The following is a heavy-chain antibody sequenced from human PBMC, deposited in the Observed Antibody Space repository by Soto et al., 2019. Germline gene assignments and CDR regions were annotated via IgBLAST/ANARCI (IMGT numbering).Heavy chain of an antibody. CDR2: ISYDGSNK. J-gene: IGHJ6*02. CDR1: GFTFSSYA. V-gene: IGHV3-30-3*01. CDR3: ATAPPRREYYDFLSGYLAPYYYYGMDV. Sequence: GGSLRLSCAASGFTFSSYAMHWVRQAPGKGLEWVAVISYDGSNKYYADSVKGRFTISRDNSKNTLYLQMNSLRAEDTAVYYFATAPPRREYYDFLSGYLAPYYYYGMDVWGQGTTVTVSS. D-gene: IGHD3-3*01.